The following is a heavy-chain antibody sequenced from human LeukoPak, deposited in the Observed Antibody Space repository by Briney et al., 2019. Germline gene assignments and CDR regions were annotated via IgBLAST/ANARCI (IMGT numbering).Heavy chain of an antibody. CDR1: GGSISNYY. V-gene: IGHV4-59*08. J-gene: IGHJ4*02. D-gene: IGHD6-19*01. CDR2: IYYSGST. CDR3: ARHDAEKWLPYFDY. Sequence: PSETLSLTCTVSGGSISNYYWSWIRQAPGKGLEWVGSIYYSGSTNYNPSLKSRVTISVDTSKNQFSLKLSSVTAADTAVYYCARHDAEKWLPYFDYWGRGTLVTVSS.